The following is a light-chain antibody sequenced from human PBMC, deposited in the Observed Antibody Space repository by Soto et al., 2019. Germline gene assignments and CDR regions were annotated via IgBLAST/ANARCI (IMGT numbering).Light chain of an antibody. CDR2: EGT. J-gene: IGLJ2*01. V-gene: IGLV2-23*01. CDR3: CSYAGSSTSLVV. CDR1: SSDVGSYNL. Sequence: QSVLTQPASVSGSPGQSITISCTGTSSDVGSYNLVSWYQHHPGKAPKLMIYEGTKRPSGVSNRFSGSKSGNTASLTISGLQAEDQADYYCCSYAGSSTSLVVFGGVTKLTVL.